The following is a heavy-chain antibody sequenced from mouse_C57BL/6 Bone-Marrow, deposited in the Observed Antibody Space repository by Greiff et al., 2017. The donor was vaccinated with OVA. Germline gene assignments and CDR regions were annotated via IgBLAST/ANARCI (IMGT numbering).Heavy chain of an antibody. CDR3: ARHGHHAFAY. Sequence: QVQLKESGPGLVAPSQSLSITCTVSGFSLTSYGVHWVRQPPGKGLEWLVVIWSDGSTTYNSALNSRLSISKDNSTSQVFLKRNSLQTEDTARYDCARHGHHAFAYWGQGTLVTGSA. CDR2: IWSDGST. CDR1: GFSLTSYG. V-gene: IGHV2-6-1*01. J-gene: IGHJ3*01.